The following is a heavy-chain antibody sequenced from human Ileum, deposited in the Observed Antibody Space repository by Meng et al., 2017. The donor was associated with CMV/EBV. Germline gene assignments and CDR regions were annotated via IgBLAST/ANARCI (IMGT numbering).Heavy chain of an antibody. V-gene: IGHV3-30*02. CDR1: GFTFSSYG. CDR2: IRYDGSNK. CDR3: TTDRGRGLGLYFDY. Sequence: GGSLRLSCAASGFTFSSYGMHWVRQAPGKGLEWVAFIRYDGSNKYYADSVKGRFTISRDNSKNTLYLQMNSLRAEDTAVYYCTTDRGRGLGLYFDYWGQGTLVTVSS. J-gene: IGHJ4*02. D-gene: IGHD1-14*01.